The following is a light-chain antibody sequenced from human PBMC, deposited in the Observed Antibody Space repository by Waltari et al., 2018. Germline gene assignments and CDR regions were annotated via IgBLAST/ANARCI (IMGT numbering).Light chain of an antibody. Sequence: EIVLSQSPATLSLSPGERATLSCRASQSISNYLARYQQKRGQAPRLLLYDTSNRATGIPARFSGSGSGTEFTLTISSLEPEDFAVYYCHQRSDWGTFGGGTKVEI. J-gene: IGKJ4*01. V-gene: IGKV3-11*01. CDR1: QSISNY. CDR3: HQRSDWGT. CDR2: DTS.